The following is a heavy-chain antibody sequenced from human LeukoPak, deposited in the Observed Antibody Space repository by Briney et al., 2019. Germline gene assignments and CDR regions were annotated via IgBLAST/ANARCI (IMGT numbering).Heavy chain of an antibody. CDR2: ISGSSGTI. CDR1: GXTFSTYS. CDR3: ARLYASGSYIDY. J-gene: IGHJ4*02. Sequence: PGGSLRLSCAASGXTFSTYSMKWVRQAPGKGLEWVSYISGSSGTIYYAESVKGRFTISRDNAKNSLYLQMNGLRDEDTAVYYCARLYASGSYIDYWGQGTLVTVSS. V-gene: IGHV3-48*02. D-gene: IGHD3-10*01.